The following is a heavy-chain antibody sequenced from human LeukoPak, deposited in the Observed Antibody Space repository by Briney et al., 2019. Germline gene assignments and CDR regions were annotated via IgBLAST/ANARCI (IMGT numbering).Heavy chain of an antibody. CDR2: IYYSGST. Sequence: SETLSLTCTVSGGSISTSTYYWGWIRQPPGKGLEWIGIIYYSGSTYYNPSLMSRVTISIDTSKNQFSLDVSSVTAADTAVYYCARRSSGSHDYWGQGTLVTVSS. CDR3: ARRSSGSHDY. D-gene: IGHD1-26*01. J-gene: IGHJ4*02. CDR1: GGSISTSTYY. V-gene: IGHV4-39*07.